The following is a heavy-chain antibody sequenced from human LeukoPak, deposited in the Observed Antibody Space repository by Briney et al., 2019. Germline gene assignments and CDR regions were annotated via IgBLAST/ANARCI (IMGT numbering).Heavy chain of an antibody. Sequence: PGRSLRLSCAASGFTFSSYAMHWVRQAPGKGLEWVAVISYDGSNKYYADSVKGRFTISRDKSKNTLYLQMNSLRAEDTAVYYCARVSGVFDYWGQGTLVTVSS. J-gene: IGHJ4*02. CDR1: GFTFSSYA. CDR2: ISYDGSNK. CDR3: ARVSGVFDY. V-gene: IGHV3-30*04.